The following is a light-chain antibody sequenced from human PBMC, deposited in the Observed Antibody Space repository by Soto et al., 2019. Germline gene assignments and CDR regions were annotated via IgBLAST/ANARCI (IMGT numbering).Light chain of an antibody. J-gene: IGLJ3*02. V-gene: IGLV3-9*01. CDR1: NIGSKN. Sequence: SYELTQPLSVSVALGQTARITCGGNNIGSKNVHWYQQKPGQAPVLVIYKDTNRPSGIPERFSGSNSGNTATLTISGAQAGDEADYYCQVWDSIVFGGGTKLTVL. CDR3: QVWDSIV. CDR2: KDT.